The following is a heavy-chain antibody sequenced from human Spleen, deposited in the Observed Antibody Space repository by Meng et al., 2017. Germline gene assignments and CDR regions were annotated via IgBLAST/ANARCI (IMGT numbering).Heavy chain of an antibody. CDR2: IYPGDSDT. V-gene: IGHV5-51*01. Sequence: GESLKISCKGSGYSFTSYWIGWVRQMPGKGLEWMGIIYPGDSDTRYSPSFQGQVTISADKSISTAYLQWSSLKASDTAMYYCARDRQQLYYYYGMDVWGQGTTVTVSS. J-gene: IGHJ6*02. CDR1: GYSFTSYW. CDR3: ARDRQQLYYYYGMDV. D-gene: IGHD6-13*01.